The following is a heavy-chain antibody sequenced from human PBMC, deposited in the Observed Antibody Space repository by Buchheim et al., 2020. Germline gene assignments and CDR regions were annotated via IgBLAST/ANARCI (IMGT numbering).Heavy chain of an antibody. Sequence: QLQLQESGPGLVKPSETLSLTCTVSGGSISGSSYFWGWLRQPPGKGLEWIATIHFGGTTYYNPSLKSRVTISVDSSTNQFPLKLSSVTAADTAVYYCARHVYCSGGTCYSAYYYYMDVWGKGTT. D-gene: IGHD2-15*01. V-gene: IGHV4-39*01. CDR3: ARHVYCSGGTCYSAYYYYMDV. CDR2: IHFGGTT. J-gene: IGHJ6*03. CDR1: GGSISGSSYF.